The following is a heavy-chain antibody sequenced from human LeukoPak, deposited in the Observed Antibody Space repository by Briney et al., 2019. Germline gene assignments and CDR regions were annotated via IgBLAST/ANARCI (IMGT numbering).Heavy chain of an antibody. V-gene: IGHV1-2*02. J-gene: IGHJ6*03. D-gene: IGHD3-22*01. CDR2: INPNSGGT. CDR1: GYTFTGYY. Sequence: ASVKVSCKASGYTFTGYYMHWVRQAPGQGLEWMGWINPNSGGTNYAQKFQGRVTMTRDTSISTAYMELSSVTAADTAVYYCAREVVINYYYYYMDVWGKGTTVTVSS. CDR3: AREVVINYYYYYMDV.